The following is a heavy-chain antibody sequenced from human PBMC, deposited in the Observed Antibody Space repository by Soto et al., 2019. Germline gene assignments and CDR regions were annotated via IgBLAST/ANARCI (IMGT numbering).Heavy chain of an antibody. CDR3: ARDTDRLQVGGNYYDTLDV. D-gene: IGHD4-4*01. V-gene: IGHV1-69*12. Sequence: QVHLVQSGAEVKEPGSSVKVSCKASGGTFSSYAISWLRQAPGQGLEWMGGIIPLFRTPDYEQKCKGRVTITAHESTSTAYTELSSIRSEDTAVYYCARDTDRLQVGGNYYDTLDVWGQGTTVTVSS. CDR1: GGTFSSYA. CDR2: IIPLFRTP. J-gene: IGHJ6*02.